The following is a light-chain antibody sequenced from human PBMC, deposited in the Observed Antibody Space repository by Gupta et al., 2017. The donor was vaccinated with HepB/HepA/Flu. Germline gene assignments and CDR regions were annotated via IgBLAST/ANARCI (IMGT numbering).Light chain of an antibody. J-gene: IGKJ3*01. V-gene: IGKV1-5*03. CDR2: KAS. Sequence: IQMTQSPSTLSASVGDRVTITCRASQSISSSLAWYQQKPGKAPKLLLYKASSLESGVPSRFSGSGSGTEFTLTISSLQPDDVATYYCQQYNSYSPITFGPGTKVDFK. CDR1: QSISSS. CDR3: QQYNSYSPIT.